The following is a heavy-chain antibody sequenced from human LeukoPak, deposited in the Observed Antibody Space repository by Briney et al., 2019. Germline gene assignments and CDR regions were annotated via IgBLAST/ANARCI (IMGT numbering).Heavy chain of an antibody. CDR1: GYTFTSYG. D-gene: IGHD6-13*01. V-gene: IGHV1-18*01. CDR2: ISAYNGNT. CDR3: ARXLEYSSSWYPDY. J-gene: IGHJ4*02. Sequence: GASVKVSCKASGYTFTSYGISWVRQAPGQGLEWMGWISAYNGNTNYAQKLQGRVTMTTDTSTSTAYMELRSLRADDTAVYYCARXLEYSSSWYPDYWGQGTLVTVSS.